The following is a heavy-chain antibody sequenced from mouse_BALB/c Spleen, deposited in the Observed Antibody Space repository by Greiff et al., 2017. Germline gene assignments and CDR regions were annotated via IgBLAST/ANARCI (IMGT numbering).Heavy chain of an antibody. CDR1: GFTFSSYA. Sequence: EVKLLESGGGLVKPGGSLKLSCAASGFTFSSYAMSWVRQTPEKRLEWVASISSGDSTYYPDSVKGRFTISRDNARNILYLQMSSLRSEDTAMYYCAREGGYYYFDYWGQGTTLTVSA. V-gene: IGHV5-6-5*01. CDR2: ISSGDST. D-gene: IGHD2-3*01. CDR3: AREGGYYYFDY. J-gene: IGHJ2*01.